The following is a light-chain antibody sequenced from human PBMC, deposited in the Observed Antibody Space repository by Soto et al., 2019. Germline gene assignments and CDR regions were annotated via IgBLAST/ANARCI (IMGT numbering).Light chain of an antibody. J-gene: IGLJ2*01. Sequence: SYELTQPPSVSVSPGQTASITCSGDKLGEKYACWYQQKPGQSPVLVIYQDTKRPSGIPERFSGSNSGNTATLTISGTQAMDEADYYCQAWDRSFVVFGGGTKLTVL. CDR3: QAWDRSFVV. V-gene: IGLV3-1*01. CDR2: QDT. CDR1: KLGEKY.